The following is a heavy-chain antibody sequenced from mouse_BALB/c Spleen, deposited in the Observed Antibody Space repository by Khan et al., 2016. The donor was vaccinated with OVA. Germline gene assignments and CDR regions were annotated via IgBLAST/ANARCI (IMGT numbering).Heavy chain of an antibody. CDR2: ISYSGNT. CDR1: GYSITSDYA. Sequence: QLEESGPGLVKPSQSLSLTCTVTGYSITSDYAWNWIRQFPGNKLEWMGFISYSGNTNYNPSLKSRISITRDTTKNQFFLQLNSVTIEDTATYYCAGVYGGDFDYWGQGPTLTFS. V-gene: IGHV3-2*02. CDR3: AGVYGGDFDY. D-gene: IGHD1-1*01. J-gene: IGHJ2*01.